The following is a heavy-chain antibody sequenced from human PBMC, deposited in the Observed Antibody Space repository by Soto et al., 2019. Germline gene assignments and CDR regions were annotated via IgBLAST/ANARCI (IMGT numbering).Heavy chain of an antibody. Sequence: QVQLQESGPGLVKPSQTLSLTCNVSGESTSSGGYYWSWIRHHPRKGLEWIGYIYDSESAYYNPSLKSRVTISMDTSKNHFAMRLSSVTDADTAVYYCARASSSSSAADYWGQGTLVTVSS. D-gene: IGHD6-6*01. CDR3: ARASSSSSAADY. V-gene: IGHV4-31*03. CDR2: IYDSESA. J-gene: IGHJ4*02. CDR1: GESTSSGGYY.